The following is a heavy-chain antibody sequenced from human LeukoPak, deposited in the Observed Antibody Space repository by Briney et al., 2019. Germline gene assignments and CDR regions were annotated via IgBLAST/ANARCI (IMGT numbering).Heavy chain of an antibody. Sequence: SETLSLTCTVSGGSISSGGYYWSWIRQHPGKGLEWIGYIYYSGTTYYNPSLKSRVTISVDTSKNQSSLKLTSLTAADTAVYYCARDRSSWGLDCWGQGTLVTVSS. CDR1: GGSISSGGYY. D-gene: IGHD7-27*01. V-gene: IGHV4-31*03. CDR2: IYYSGTT. J-gene: IGHJ4*02. CDR3: ARDRSSWGLDC.